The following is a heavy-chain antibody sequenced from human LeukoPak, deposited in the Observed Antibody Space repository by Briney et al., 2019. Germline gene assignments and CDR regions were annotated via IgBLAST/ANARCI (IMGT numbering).Heavy chain of an antibody. CDR3: AKDRTYYYDSSGDGLDY. V-gene: IGHV3-23*01. CDR1: GFTFSSYA. D-gene: IGHD3-22*01. Sequence: GGSLRLSCAASGFTFSSYAMSWVRQAPGKGLEWVSAISSSGGSTYYADSVKGRFTISRDNSKNTLYLQMNSLRAEDTAVYYCAKDRTYYYDSSGDGLDYWGQGTLVTVSS. J-gene: IGHJ4*02. CDR2: ISSSGGST.